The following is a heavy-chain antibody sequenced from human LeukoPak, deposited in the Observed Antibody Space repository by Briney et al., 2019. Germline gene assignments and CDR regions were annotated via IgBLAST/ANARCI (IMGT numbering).Heavy chain of an antibody. CDR1: GFTFSSYS. V-gene: IGHV3-74*01. Sequence: GGSLRLSCAASGFTFSSYSMNWVRQAPGKGLVWVSRISSDGSSTTFADSVKGRFTISRDNAKNTLYLQMNSLRAEDTAVYYCARVPHCSGGSCNSYFDYWGQGTLVTVSS. CDR3: ARVPHCSGGSCNSYFDY. D-gene: IGHD2-15*01. J-gene: IGHJ4*02. CDR2: ISSDGSST.